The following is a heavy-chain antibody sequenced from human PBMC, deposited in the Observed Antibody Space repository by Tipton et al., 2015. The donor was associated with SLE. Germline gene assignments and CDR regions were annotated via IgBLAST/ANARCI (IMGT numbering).Heavy chain of an antibody. V-gene: IGHV4-61*09. D-gene: IGHD2/OR15-2a*01. J-gene: IGHJ6*02. CDR2: IYTRGNT. CDR3: ARGRSSTMYGLDI. Sequence: TLSLTCAVSGDSMTDDPSYYNWFRQPAGKGLEWIGQIYTRGNTFYHPSLNCRVTISLDPSKRPFSLNVASVTAADTAVYYCARGRSSTMYGLDIWGQGTAVSVSS. CDR1: GDSMTDDPSY.